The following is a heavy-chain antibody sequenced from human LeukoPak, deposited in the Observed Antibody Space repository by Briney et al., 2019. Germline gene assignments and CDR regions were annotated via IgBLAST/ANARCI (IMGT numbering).Heavy chain of an antibody. CDR2: IYSGGTT. Sequence: GGSLRLSCAASGSSVSINYMSWVRQAPGKGLERVSVIYSGGTTDYVDSVKGRFTISRDNSKNTLFLQMNSLRAEDTAVYYCARVPGAYGSGTYYVWGQGTRVTVSS. CDR3: ARVPGAYGSGTYYV. D-gene: IGHD3-10*01. V-gene: IGHV3-53*01. CDR1: GSSVSINY. J-gene: IGHJ4*02.